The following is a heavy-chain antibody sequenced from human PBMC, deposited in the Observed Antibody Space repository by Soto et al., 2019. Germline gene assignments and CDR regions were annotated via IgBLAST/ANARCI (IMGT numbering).Heavy chain of an antibody. CDR2: IYHSGIT. Sequence: QVQLQESGPGLVKPSQTLSLTCTVSGGSVSSADYYWSWIRQYPGKGLEWIGYIYHSGITYFNPSLQSRVSGSVDTSTNQFTLQLTSVTAADTAVYYCARGPPPYSSGWIDYWGQGNLVTVSS. CDR3: ARGPPPYSSGWIDY. D-gene: IGHD6-19*01. CDR1: GGSVSSADYY. V-gene: IGHV4-31*03. J-gene: IGHJ4*02.